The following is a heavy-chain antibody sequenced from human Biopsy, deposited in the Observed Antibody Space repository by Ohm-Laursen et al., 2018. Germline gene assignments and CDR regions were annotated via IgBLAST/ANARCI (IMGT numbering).Heavy chain of an antibody. J-gene: IGHJ3*02. CDR3: ARDEGLLRAFDI. D-gene: IGHD1-26*01. V-gene: IGHV4-34*01. CDR1: GGSFSDYY. Sequence: TLSLTCAVYGGSFSDYYWSWIRQPPGKGLEWIGEINHRGATNYNPSLKSRVSMSVDTSKNHFSLNLTSVTAADTAMYYCARDEGLLRAFDIWGQGTLGTASS. CDR2: INHRGAT.